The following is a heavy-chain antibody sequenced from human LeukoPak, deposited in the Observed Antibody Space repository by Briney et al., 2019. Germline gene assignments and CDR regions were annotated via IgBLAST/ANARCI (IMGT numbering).Heavy chain of an antibody. J-gene: IGHJ6*03. Sequence: ASVNVSCKASGYTFTGYYMHWVRQAPGQGLEWMGWINPNSGGTNYAQKFQGRVTMTRDTSISTAYMELSRLRSDDTAVYHCARTTNWSNLRDYYYYMDVWGKGTTVTVSS. CDR1: GYTFTGYY. CDR2: INPNSGGT. D-gene: IGHD1/OR15-1a*01. V-gene: IGHV1-2*02. CDR3: ARTTNWSNLRDYYYYMDV.